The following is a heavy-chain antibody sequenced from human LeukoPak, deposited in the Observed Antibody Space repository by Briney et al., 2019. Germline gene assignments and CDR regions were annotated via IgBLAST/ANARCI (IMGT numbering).Heavy chain of an antibody. V-gene: IGHV3-48*03. CDR1: GFTFSSFE. D-gene: IGHD2-2*01. CDR3: TRDGCTSTNCQWFDC. J-gene: IGHJ4*02. CDR2: ITSSSDTI. Sequence: PGGSLRLSCAASGFTFSSFEMNWVRQAPGKGLEWISYITSSSDTIYYAESVRGRFTISRDNAKNSLYLQMNSLRAKDTAVYYCTRDGCTSTNCQWFDCWGQGTLVTVSS.